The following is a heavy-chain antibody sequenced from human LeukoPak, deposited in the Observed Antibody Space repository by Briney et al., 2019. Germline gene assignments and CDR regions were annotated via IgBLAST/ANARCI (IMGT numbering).Heavy chain of an antibody. V-gene: IGHV1-2*02. CDR1: GYTFTSYY. CDR3: ARGGQLSEYYYDSSGYYYDSSVGY. D-gene: IGHD3-22*01. CDR2: INPNSGGT. Sequence: ASVKVSCKASGYTFTSYYMHWVRQAPGQGLEWMGIINPNSGGTNYAQKFQGRVTMTRDTSISTAYMELSRLRSDDTAVYYCARGGQLSEYYYDSSGYYYDSSVGYWGQGTLVTVSS. J-gene: IGHJ4*02.